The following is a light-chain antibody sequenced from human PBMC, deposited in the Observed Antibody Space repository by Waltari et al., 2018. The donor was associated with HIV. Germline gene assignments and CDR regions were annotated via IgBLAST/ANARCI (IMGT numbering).Light chain of an antibody. Sequence: QSVLTQPPSASGTPGQRVSVPCSGGNSNIGTNTVNWYQHLQGTATILLSFSIIQVPSGVPARFAGSRSGTSSSLAISGLQSEDEADYSCAVWDDSLKGRVFGTGTKVTVL. CDR3: AVWDDSLKGRV. V-gene: IGLV1-44*01. J-gene: IGLJ1*01. CDR2: SII. CDR1: NSNIGTNT.